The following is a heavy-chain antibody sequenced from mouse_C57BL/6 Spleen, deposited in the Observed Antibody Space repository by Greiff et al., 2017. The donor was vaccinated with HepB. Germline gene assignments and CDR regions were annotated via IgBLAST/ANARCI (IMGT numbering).Heavy chain of an antibody. CDR1: GYTFTDYN. V-gene: IGHV1-22*01. CDR2: INPNNGGT. J-gene: IGHJ2*01. D-gene: IGHD2-4*01. CDR3: VYDYGGHFDY. Sequence: VQLKESGPELVKPGASVKMSCKASGYTFTDYNMHWVKQSHGKSLEWIGYINPNNGGTSYNQKFKGKATLTVNKSSSTAYMELRSLTSEDSAVYYCVYDYGGHFDYWGQGTTLTVSS.